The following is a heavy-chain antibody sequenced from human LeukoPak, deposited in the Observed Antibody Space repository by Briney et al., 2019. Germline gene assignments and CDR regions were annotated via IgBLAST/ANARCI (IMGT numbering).Heavy chain of an antibody. D-gene: IGHD4-17*01. Sequence: SGGSLRLSCAASGFTFSNYAMTWVRQAPGKGPEWLATISGSGGSTYSADSVKGRFTISRDNSKNTVYLQMSSLRAEDTAVYYCAKAGTVTTGVLWGQGTLVTVSS. CDR2: ISGSGGST. CDR3: AKAGTVTTGVL. V-gene: IGHV3-23*01. J-gene: IGHJ4*02. CDR1: GFTFSNYA.